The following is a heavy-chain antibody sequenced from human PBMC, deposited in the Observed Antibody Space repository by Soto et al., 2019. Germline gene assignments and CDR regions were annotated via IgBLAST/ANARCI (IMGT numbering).Heavy chain of an antibody. CDR3: AKSRYSDSSGDFYDY. Sequence: HPGGSLRLSCAASGLTFNNYAMTWVRQAPGKGLEWVSAIDLSGADTYYADSVKGRFTVSRDNSKNTLFLQMNSLRAEDTAVYYCAKSRYSDSSGDFYDYWGQGTLVTVSS. CDR1: GLTFNNYA. D-gene: IGHD3-22*01. V-gene: IGHV3-23*01. J-gene: IGHJ4*02. CDR2: IDLSGADT.